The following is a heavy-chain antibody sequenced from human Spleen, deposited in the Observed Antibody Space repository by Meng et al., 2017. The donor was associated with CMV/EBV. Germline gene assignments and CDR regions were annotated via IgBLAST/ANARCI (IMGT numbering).Heavy chain of an antibody. CDR1: GCTFSSYW. CDR3: ARFESSGWYVY. J-gene: IGHJ4*02. V-gene: IGHV3-74*01. CDR2: INSDGSTT. D-gene: IGHD6-19*01. Sequence: SCAVSGCTFSSYWMNWVRQVPGKGLVWVSRINSDGSTTTYADSVKGRFTISRDNAKNTLYLQMISLRAEDTAVYFCARFESSGWYVYWGQGTLVTVSS.